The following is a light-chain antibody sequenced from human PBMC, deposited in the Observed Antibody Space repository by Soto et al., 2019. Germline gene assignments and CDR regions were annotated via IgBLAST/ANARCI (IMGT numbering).Light chain of an antibody. Sequence: QAVVTQEPSLTVSPGGTVTLPCGSSSGAVTSGHWPYWFQQKPGQAPRTVIFDTSIKHSWTPARFSGSLLGGKAALTLSGAHPEDEADDFFSLYYGGAWVFGGGTKLTVL. V-gene: IGLV7-46*01. J-gene: IGLJ3*02. CDR1: SGAVTSGHW. CDR2: DTS. CDR3: SLYYGGAWV.